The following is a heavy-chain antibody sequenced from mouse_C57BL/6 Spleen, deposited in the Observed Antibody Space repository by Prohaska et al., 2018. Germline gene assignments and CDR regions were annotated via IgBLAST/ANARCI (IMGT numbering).Heavy chain of an antibody. V-gene: IGHV1-26*01. D-gene: IGHD2-3*01. J-gene: IGHJ3*01. Sequence: GKSLEWIGDINPNNGGTSYNQKFKGKATLTVDKSSSTAYMELRSLTSEDSAVYYCARWNDGFAYWGQGTLVTVSA. CDR3: ARWNDGFAY. CDR2: INPNNGGT.